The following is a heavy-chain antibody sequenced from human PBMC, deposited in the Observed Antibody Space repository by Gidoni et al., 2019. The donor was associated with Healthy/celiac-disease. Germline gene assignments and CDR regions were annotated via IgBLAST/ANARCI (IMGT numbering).Heavy chain of an antibody. CDR1: GFTVSSNY. Sequence: EVQLVESGGGLLQPGGSLRLSCAASGFTVSSNYMSWVRQAPGKGLEWVSVIYSGGSTYYADSVKDRFIISRDNSKNTLYLHMNSLRVEDTAVYYCARGSSTYGMDVWGQGTTVTVSS. CDR2: IYSGGST. V-gene: IGHV3-53*01. J-gene: IGHJ6*02. CDR3: ARGSSTYGMDV.